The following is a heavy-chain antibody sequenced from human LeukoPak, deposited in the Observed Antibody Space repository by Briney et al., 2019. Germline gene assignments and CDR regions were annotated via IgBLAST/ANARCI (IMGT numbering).Heavy chain of an antibody. Sequence: SETLSLTCTVSGGSISSSSYYWGWMRQPPGKGLEWIGSIYYSGSAYYKPSLKSRVTISVDTSKNQFSLKLSSVTAADTAVYYCARSVATTYAGYYYYYMDVWGKGTTVTVSS. J-gene: IGHJ6*03. CDR2: IYYSGSA. D-gene: IGHD5-12*01. V-gene: IGHV4-39*07. CDR3: ARSVATTYAGYYYYYMDV. CDR1: GGSISSSSYY.